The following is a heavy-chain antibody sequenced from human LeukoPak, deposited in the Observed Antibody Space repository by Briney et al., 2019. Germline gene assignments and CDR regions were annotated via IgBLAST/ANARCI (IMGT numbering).Heavy chain of an antibody. V-gene: IGHV3-30*04. CDR1: GFTFSTYA. Sequence: GGSLRLSCAASGFTFSTYAMHWVRQAPGKGLEWVALISSDGSDTYYADSVKGRFTVSRDNSKNTLFLQMNGLRAEDTAVFYCAGGRSLDYCSSTTCYAHSGVWGQGTLVTVSS. CDR3: AGGRSLDYCSSTTCYAHSGV. J-gene: IGHJ1*01. D-gene: IGHD2-2*01. CDR2: ISSDGSDT.